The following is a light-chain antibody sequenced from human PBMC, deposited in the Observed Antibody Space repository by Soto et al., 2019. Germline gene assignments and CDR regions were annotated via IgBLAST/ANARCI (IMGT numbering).Light chain of an antibody. J-gene: IGKJ1*01. CDR2: RVF. Sequence: IVKTQFAGTLSVSPGETATLSCRASQSVSSYLDWFHQKPGQVPRFIIYRVFIRATGVPDRFSGSGSETEFTLTISSLKSEDTGIYYCLQHNNWPWTFGQGTKVDIK. CDR1: QSVSSY. CDR3: LQHNNWPWT. V-gene: IGKV3-15*01.